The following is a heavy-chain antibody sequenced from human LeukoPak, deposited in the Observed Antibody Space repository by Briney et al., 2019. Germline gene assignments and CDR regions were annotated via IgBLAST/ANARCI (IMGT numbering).Heavy chain of an antibody. V-gene: IGHV4-39*07. J-gene: IGHJ4*02. CDR3: TRVVNGGHFDY. CDR2: IYYSGST. CDR1: GGSISSSSYY. Sequence: SETLSLTCTVSGGSISSSSYYWGWIRQPPGKGLEWIGSIYYSGSTYYNPSLKSRVTISVDTSKNQVSLKLRSVTAADTAVYICTRVVNGGHFDYWGQGTLVTVSS. D-gene: IGHD2-8*01.